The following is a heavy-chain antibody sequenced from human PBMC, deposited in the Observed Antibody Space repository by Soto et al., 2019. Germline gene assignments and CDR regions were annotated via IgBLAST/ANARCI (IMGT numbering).Heavy chain of an antibody. Sequence: EVQLLESGGGLVQPGGSLRLSCAASGFTFSSYVMSWVRQAPGKGLEWVSAISGSGGSTYYADSVKGRFTISRDNSKNTLYLQMNSLRAEDTAVYYCAKDPNIVVTAILGYWGQGTLVTVSS. CDR2: ISGSGGST. J-gene: IGHJ4*02. CDR3: AKDPNIVVTAILGY. D-gene: IGHD2-21*02. V-gene: IGHV3-23*01. CDR1: GFTFSSYV.